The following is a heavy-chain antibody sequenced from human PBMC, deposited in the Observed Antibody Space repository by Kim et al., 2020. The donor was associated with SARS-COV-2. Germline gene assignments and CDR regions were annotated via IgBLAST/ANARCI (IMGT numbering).Heavy chain of an antibody. D-gene: IGHD4-17*01. CDR3: ASHDYGDYEGWVQPFDY. Sequence: GESLKISCKGSGYSFTSYWISWVRQMPGKGLEWMGRIDPSDSYTNYSPSFQGHVTISADKSISTAYLQWSSLKASDTAMYYCASHDYGDYEGWVQPFDYWGQGTLVTVSS. J-gene: IGHJ4*02. CDR1: GYSFTSYW. CDR2: IDPSDSYT. V-gene: IGHV5-10-1*01.